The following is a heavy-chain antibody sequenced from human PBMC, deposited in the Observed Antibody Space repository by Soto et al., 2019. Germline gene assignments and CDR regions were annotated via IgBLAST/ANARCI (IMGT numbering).Heavy chain of an antibody. CDR1: GGSISSYY. Sequence: SETLSLTCTVSGGSISSYYWSWIRQPPGKGLEWIGYIYYSGSTNYNPSLKSRVTISVDTSKNQFSLKLSSVTAADTAVYYCARVGWAYDSSVFSLYNFDYWGRGTRVT. J-gene: IGHJ4*02. CDR3: ARVGWAYDSSVFSLYNFDY. CDR2: IYYSGST. D-gene: IGHD3-22*01. V-gene: IGHV4-59*01.